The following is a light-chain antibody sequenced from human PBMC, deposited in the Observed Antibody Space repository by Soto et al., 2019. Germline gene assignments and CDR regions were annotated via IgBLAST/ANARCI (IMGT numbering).Light chain of an antibody. CDR2: SAS. V-gene: IGKV1-39*01. CDR1: QTINTY. CDR3: QQSSNTPYT. Sequence: DIQMTQSPSSLSASVGDRVTITCRASQTINTYLNWYQQKSGQAPSILIYSASTLQSGVPSRFSGSGSGTDFTLTISSLQPDDFATYYCQQSSNTPYTFGQGTKLEIK. J-gene: IGKJ2*01.